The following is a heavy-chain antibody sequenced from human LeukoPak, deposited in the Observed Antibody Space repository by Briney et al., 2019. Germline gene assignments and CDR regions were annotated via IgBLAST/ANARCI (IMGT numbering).Heavy chain of an antibody. CDR2: IYSGGST. V-gene: IGHV3-66*01. D-gene: IGHD2-2*01. Sequence: GGSLRLSCAASGFTVSSNYMSWVRQAPGKGLEWVSVIYSGGSTYYADSVKGRFTISRDNSKNTLYLQMNSLRAEDTAVYYCARVLDCSSTSCYFEGYAFDIWGQGTMVTVCS. CDR1: GFTVSSNY. CDR3: ARVLDCSSTSCYFEGYAFDI. J-gene: IGHJ3*02.